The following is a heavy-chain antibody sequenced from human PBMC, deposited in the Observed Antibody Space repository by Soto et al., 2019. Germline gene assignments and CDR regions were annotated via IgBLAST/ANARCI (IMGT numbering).Heavy chain of an antibody. Sequence: SETLSLTCTVSGGSISSSSYYWGWIRQPPGKGLEWIGSIYYSGSTYYNPSLKSRVTISVDTSKNLFSLKLSSLTAADTAVYYCARLDLYSSYSGYDEGGAYFDYWGQGTLVTVSS. CDR2: IYYSGST. CDR1: GGSISSSSYY. V-gene: IGHV4-39*01. CDR3: ARLDLYSSYSGYDEGGAYFDY. D-gene: IGHD5-12*01. J-gene: IGHJ4*02.